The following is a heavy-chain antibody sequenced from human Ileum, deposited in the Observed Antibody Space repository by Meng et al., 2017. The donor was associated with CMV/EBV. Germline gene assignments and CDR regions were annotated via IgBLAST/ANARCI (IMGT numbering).Heavy chain of an antibody. CDR1: GGRVKNYA. Sequence: GRCGGGVRMPGSSVKVFCKSSGGRVKNYALRWVRQGPGQGLEWRGGIIAVFKTPNYAQKFQGRLTISADASTGTTYMELTGLTSEDTAVYYCARGFTNGWQPFDYWGQGTLVTVSS. V-gene: IGHV1-69*01. J-gene: IGHJ4*02. D-gene: IGHD2-8*01. CDR3: ARGFTNGWQPFDY. CDR2: IIAVFKTP.